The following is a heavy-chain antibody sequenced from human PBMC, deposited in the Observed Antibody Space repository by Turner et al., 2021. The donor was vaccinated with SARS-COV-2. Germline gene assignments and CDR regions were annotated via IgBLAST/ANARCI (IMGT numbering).Heavy chain of an antibody. CDR3: ATGYAYCGGDCSIHY. CDR2: FDPEDGET. V-gene: IGHV1-24*01. Sequence: QVQLVQSGAEVKKPGAPVKVSCKVSGYTLIELSMHWVRQAPGKGLEWMGGFDPEDGETIYAQKFQGRVTMTEDTSTDTAYMELSSLRSEDTAVYYCATGYAYCGGDCSIHYWGQGTLVAVSS. D-gene: IGHD2-21*02. J-gene: IGHJ4*02. CDR1: GYTLIELS.